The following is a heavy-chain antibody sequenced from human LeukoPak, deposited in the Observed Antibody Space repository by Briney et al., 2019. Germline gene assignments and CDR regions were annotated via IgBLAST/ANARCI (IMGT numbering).Heavy chain of an antibody. Sequence: ASVKVSCKASGYTFTSYDINWVRQATGQGLEWMGWMNPNSGNTGYAQKFQGRVTITRNTSISTAYMELSSLRSEDTAVYYCARDYGDYGSRFDPWGQGTLVTVSS. D-gene: IGHD4-17*01. CDR1: GYTFTSYD. CDR3: ARDYGDYGSRFDP. J-gene: IGHJ5*02. V-gene: IGHV1-8*03. CDR2: MNPNSGNT.